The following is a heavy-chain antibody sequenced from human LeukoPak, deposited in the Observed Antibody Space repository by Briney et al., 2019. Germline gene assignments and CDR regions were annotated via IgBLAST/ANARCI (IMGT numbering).Heavy chain of an antibody. D-gene: IGHD2-21*02. CDR1: GGTFSSYA. CDR3: ARDLDCGGDCYSAI. Sequence: GASVKVSCKASGGTFSSYAISWVRQAPGQGLEWMGGIIPIFGTANYAQKFQGRVTITADESTSTAYMELSSLRSEDTAVYYCARDLDCGGDCYSAIWGQGTLVTVSS. V-gene: IGHV1-69*13. CDR2: IIPIFGTA. J-gene: IGHJ4*02.